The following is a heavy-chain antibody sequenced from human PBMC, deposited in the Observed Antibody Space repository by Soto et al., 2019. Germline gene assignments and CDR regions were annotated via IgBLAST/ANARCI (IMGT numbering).Heavy chain of an antibody. J-gene: IGHJ4*02. CDR3: VSGYDGGPDRRRFDS. Sequence: EVQLVESGGGLVQPGGSLRLSCAASGLTFSSHWMHWVRQVPGKGLVWVSRMNPDGSTTNYADSVKGRFTISRDNAKETLSLQRNRVSVEDTAVYYGVSGYDGGPDRRRFDSWGQGTLVT. V-gene: IGHV3-74*01. CDR2: MNPDGSTT. D-gene: IGHD4-17*01. CDR1: GLTFSSHW.